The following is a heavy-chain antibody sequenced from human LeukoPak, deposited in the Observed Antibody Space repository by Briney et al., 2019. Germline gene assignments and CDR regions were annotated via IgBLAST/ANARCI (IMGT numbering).Heavy chain of an antibody. CDR2: IIPIFGTA. J-gene: IGHJ4*02. D-gene: IGHD2-15*01. CDR3: ARDLNGGTYFDY. V-gene: IGHV1-69*01. Sequence: VASVKVSCKASGGTFISYAISWVRQAPGQGLEWMGGIIPIFGTANYAQKFQGRVTITADESTSTAYMELSSLRSEDTAVYYCARDLNGGTYFDYWGPGTLVTVSS. CDR1: GGTFISYA.